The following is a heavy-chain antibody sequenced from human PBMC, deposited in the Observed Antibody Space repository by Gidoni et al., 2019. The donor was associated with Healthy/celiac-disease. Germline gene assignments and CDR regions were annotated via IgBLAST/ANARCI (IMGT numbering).Heavy chain of an antibody. V-gene: IGHV3-33*01. CDR2: IWYDGSNK. CDR1: GFTFSSYG. D-gene: IGHD2-2*01. Sequence: QVQLVESGGGVVQPGRSLRLSCAASGFTFSSYGMHWVRQAPGKGLEWVAVIWYDGSNKYYADSVKGRFTISRDNSKNTLYLQMNSLRAEDTAVYYCARDLYCSSTSCYFYYYYGMDVWGQGTTVTVSS. CDR3: ARDLYCSSTSCYFYYYYGMDV. J-gene: IGHJ6*02.